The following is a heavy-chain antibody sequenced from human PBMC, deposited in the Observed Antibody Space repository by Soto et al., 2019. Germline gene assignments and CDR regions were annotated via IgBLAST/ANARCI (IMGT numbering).Heavy chain of an antibody. CDR1: GFPFTSHW. V-gene: IGHV3-74*01. CDR3: AREFSRALDY. J-gene: IGHJ4*02. CDR2: INTDGSAT. Sequence: WRSMRLSYAVSGFPFTSHWMHWVRPATGKGLVWVSRINTDGSATNCADSVKGRFTISRDNANNTLYLQMNSLRAEDTAVYYCAREFSRALDYWGQGTLVTVSS.